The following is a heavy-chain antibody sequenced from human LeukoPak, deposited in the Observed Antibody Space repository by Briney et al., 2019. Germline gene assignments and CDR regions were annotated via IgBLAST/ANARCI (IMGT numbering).Heavy chain of an antibody. J-gene: IGHJ4*02. D-gene: IGHD3-10*01. CDR3: AKDAYGSGSYYGDY. CDR2: ISGSGGRT. CDR1: GFTFSSYG. V-gene: IGHV3-23*01. Sequence: PGRSLRLSCAASGFTFSSYGMGWVRQAPGEGLEWVSAISGSGGRTYYADSVKGRFTISRDNSKNTLYLQMNSLRAEDTAVYYCAKDAYGSGSYYGDYWGQGTLVTVSS.